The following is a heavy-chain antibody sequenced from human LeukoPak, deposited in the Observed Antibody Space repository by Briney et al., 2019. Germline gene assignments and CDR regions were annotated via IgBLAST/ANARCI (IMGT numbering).Heavy chain of an antibody. Sequence: GASVKVSCKASGYTFTGYYKHWVRQAPEQGLEWMGWINPNSGGTNYAQKFQGRVTMTRDTSISTAYMELSRLRSDDTAVYYCAPSPGVAAAGMWFGYWGQGTLVTVSS. D-gene: IGHD6-13*01. CDR3: APSPGVAAAGMWFGY. J-gene: IGHJ4*02. V-gene: IGHV1-2*02. CDR2: INPNSGGT. CDR1: GYTFTGYY.